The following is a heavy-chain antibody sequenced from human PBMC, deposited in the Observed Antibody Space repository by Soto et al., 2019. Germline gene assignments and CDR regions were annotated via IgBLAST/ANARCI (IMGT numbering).Heavy chain of an antibody. J-gene: IGHJ5*02. CDR1: GYTFTSSY. D-gene: IGHD2-2*01. CDR2: INPSGGST. CDR3: ARGIVVVPAALNWFDP. Sequence: GASVKVSCKASGYTFTSSYMHWVRQAPGQGLEWMGIINPSGGSTSYAQKFQGRVTMTRDTSTSTVYMELSSLRSEDTAVYYCARGIVVVPAALNWFDPWGQGTLVTVSS. V-gene: IGHV1-46*03.